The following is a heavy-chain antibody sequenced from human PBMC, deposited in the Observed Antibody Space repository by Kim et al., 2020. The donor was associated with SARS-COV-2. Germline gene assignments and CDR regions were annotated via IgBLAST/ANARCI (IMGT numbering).Heavy chain of an antibody. V-gene: IGHV4-38-2*02. J-gene: IGHJ5*02. CDR1: GYSISSGYY. CDR2: IYHSGST. D-gene: IGHD1-26*01. Sequence: SETLSLTCTVSGYSISSGYYWGWIRQPPGKGLEWIGSIYHSGSTYYNPSLKSRVTISVDTSKNQFSLKLSAVTAADTAVYYCARAPQWELLLWFEPWAQG. CDR3: ARAPQWELLLWFEP.